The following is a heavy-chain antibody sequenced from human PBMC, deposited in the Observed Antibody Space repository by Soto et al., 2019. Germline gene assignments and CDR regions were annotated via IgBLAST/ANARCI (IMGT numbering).Heavy chain of an antibody. V-gene: IGHV3-30*04. J-gene: IGHJ3*02. CDR3: ANIPGGGGAEGFDI. CDR2: ISYDGSNK. Sequence: PGGSLRLSCAASGFAFSSYAMHWIRHSPCKGREWVEVISYDGSNKYYADSVKGRFTISRDNSKNTLYLQMNGLRAEDAAVYYGANIPGGGGAEGFDIWGQGTMVTVSS. D-gene: IGHD2-2*02. CDR1: GFAFSSYA.